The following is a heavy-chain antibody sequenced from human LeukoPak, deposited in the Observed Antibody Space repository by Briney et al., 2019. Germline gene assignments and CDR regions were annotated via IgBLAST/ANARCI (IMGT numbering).Heavy chain of an antibody. D-gene: IGHD3-22*01. Sequence: LSLTCTVSGGSISSSSYYWGWIRQPPGKGLEWVSYISSSGSTMYYADSVKGRFTISRDNAKNSLYLQMNSLRVEDTAVYYCARDYYDSSGQTGIYGYWGQGTLVTVSS. CDR2: ISSSGSTM. CDR1: GGSISSSSYY. J-gene: IGHJ4*02. CDR3: ARDYYDSSGQTGIYGY. V-gene: IGHV3-11*04.